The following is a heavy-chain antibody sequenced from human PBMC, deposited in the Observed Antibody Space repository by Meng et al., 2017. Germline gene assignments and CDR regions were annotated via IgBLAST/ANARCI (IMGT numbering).Heavy chain of an antibody. J-gene: IGHJ4*02. CDR2: IYWNDDN. Sequence: LKEGGRTPVKPPQTTTLTCTFSGCALSTSGIGVRWIRQPPGKALEWLALIYWNDDNRYSPSLKSRLTITKDTSKNQVVLTMTNMDAVDTATYYCARRQDSSYDYWGQGTLVTVSS. V-gene: IGHV2-5*01. CDR3: ARRQDSSYDY. D-gene: IGHD2-2*01. CDR1: GCALSTSGIG.